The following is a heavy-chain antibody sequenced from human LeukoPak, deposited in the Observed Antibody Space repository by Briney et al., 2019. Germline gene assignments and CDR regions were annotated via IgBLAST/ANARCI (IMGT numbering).Heavy chain of an antibody. CDR3: ARLYSSSWYANNWFDP. J-gene: IGHJ5*02. CDR2: IYHSGST. CDR1: GYSISSGYY. V-gene: IGHV4-38-2*01. Sequence: TSETLSLTXAVSGYSISSGYYWGWLRQPPGKGLEWIGSIYHSGSTYYNPSLKSRVTISVDTSKNQFSLKLSSVTAADTAVYYCARLYSSSWYANNWFDPWGQGTLVTVSS. D-gene: IGHD6-13*01.